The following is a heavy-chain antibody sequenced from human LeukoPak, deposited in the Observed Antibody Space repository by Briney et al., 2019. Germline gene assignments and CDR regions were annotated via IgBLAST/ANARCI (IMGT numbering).Heavy chain of an antibody. V-gene: IGHV3-11*04. Sequence: GGSLRLSCAASGFTFSDYYMSWIRQAPGKGLEWVSYISSSGSTIYYADSVKGRFTISRDNAKNSLYLQMNSLRAEDTAVYYCAKDPTHYRVWDYYETIGLSYWGQGTLVTVSS. CDR2: ISSSGSTI. J-gene: IGHJ4*02. CDR3: AKDPTHYRVWDYYETIGLSY. D-gene: IGHD3-22*01. CDR1: GFTFSDYY.